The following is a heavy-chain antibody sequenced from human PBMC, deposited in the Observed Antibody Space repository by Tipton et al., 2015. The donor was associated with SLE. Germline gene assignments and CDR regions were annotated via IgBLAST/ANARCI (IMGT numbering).Heavy chain of an antibody. CDR1: GFTVSSNY. V-gene: IGHV3-53*04. Sequence: SLRLSCAASGFTVSSNYMSWVRQAPGKGLEWVSVIYSGGSTYYADSVKGRFTISSHNSKNTLYLQMNSLRAEDTAVYYCARDSFWSGYYYYYYYMDVWGKGTTVTVSS. J-gene: IGHJ6*03. CDR2: IYSGGST. D-gene: IGHD3-3*01. CDR3: ARDSFWSGYYYYYYYMDV.